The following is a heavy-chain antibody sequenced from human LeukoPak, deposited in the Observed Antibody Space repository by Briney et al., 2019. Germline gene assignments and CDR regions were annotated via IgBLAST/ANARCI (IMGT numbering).Heavy chain of an antibody. V-gene: IGHV3-74*01. CDR1: GFTFSSHW. CDR2: IRGDGGLF. CDR3: ARDEVGAPPIDY. Sequence: GGSLRLSCEASGFTFSSHWMHWVRQAPGKGLVWVSNIRGDGGLFGYADSVKGRFAVSRDNARNTLYLHMNSLRAEDTAVYYCARDEVGAPPIDYWGRGVLVTVSS. D-gene: IGHD1-26*01. J-gene: IGHJ4*02.